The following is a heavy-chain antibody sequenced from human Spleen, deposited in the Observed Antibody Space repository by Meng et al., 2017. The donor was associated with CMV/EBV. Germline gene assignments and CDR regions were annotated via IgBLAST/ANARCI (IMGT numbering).Heavy chain of an antibody. CDR2: ISSSSSNI. Sequence: GGSLRLSCTASGFTFRNYAMTWVRQTPGKGLEWVSYISSSSSNIYYADSVKGRFTISRDNARNSLFLQMNSLRAEDTAIYYCARDAPGYDFWSGYGYWGQGTLVTVSS. J-gene: IGHJ4*02. V-gene: IGHV3-48*04. D-gene: IGHD3-3*01. CDR1: GFTFRNYA. CDR3: ARDAPGYDFWSGYGY.